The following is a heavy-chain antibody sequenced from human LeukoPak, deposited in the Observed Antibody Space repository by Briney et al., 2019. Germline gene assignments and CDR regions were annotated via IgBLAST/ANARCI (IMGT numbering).Heavy chain of an antibody. CDR1: GSSIGRYF. J-gene: IGHJ4*02. V-gene: IGHV4-59*01. CDR2: IYYSGYT. CDR3: ARVKESSGSYPTPPHLDY. D-gene: IGHD3-22*01. Sequence: TSETLSLTCSVSGSSIGRYFWSWIRQPPGMGQEWIGYIYYSGYTNYNPSLKSRVTMSVDTSKNQFSLKLGSVTAADTAMYFCARVKESSGSYPTPPHLDYWGQGTLLTVSS.